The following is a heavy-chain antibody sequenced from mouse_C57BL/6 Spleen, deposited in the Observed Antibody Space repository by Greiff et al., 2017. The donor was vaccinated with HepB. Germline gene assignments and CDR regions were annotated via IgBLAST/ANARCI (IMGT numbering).Heavy chain of an antibody. CDR2: IYPGDGDT. Sequence: QVQLKQSGAELVKPGASVKISCKASGYAFSSYWMNWVKQRPGKGLEWIGQIYPGDGDTNYNGKFKGKAKLTADKSSSTAYMQLSSLTSEDSAVYFCARRPPKDYAMDYWGQGTSVTVSS. V-gene: IGHV1-80*01. CDR1: GYAFSSYW. J-gene: IGHJ4*01. CDR3: ARRPPKDYAMDY.